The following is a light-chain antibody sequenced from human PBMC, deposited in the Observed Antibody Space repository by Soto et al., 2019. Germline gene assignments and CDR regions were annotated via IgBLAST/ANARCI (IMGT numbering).Light chain of an antibody. J-gene: IGKJ3*01. CDR3: QQSYSTPPLFT. V-gene: IGKV1-39*01. CDR2: AAS. CDR1: QTIARY. Sequence: DIQMTQSPSPLSASVGDRIIITCRASQTIARYINWFQQKSGQPPKLLVYAASTLRHGVPSRFSASGSGTDFTLTISSLQPEDFATYYCQQSYSTPPLFTFGPGTKVDIK.